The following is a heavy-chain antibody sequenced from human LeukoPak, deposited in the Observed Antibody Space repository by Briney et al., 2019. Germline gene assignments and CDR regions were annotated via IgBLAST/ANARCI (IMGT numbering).Heavy chain of an antibody. CDR1: GFTFSSYG. V-gene: IGHV3-30*18. CDR3: AKERGSSSWAEYYFDY. CDR2: ISYDGSNK. Sequence: GGSLRLSCAASGFTFSSYGMHWVRQAPGKGLEWVAVISYDGSNKYYADSVKGRFTISRDNSKNTLYLQMNSLRAEDTAVYYCAKERGSSSWAEYYFDYWGQGTLVTVSS. J-gene: IGHJ4*02. D-gene: IGHD6-13*01.